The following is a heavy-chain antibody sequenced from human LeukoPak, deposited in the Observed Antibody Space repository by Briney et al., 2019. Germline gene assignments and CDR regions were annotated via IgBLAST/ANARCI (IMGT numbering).Heavy chain of an antibody. CDR2: INPSGGT. D-gene: IGHD2-2*03. Sequence: ASVKVSCKASGYTFTSYYMHWVRQAPGQGLEWIGIINPSGGTNYAQKFQGRVTVTRDTSISTAYMELSRLRYDDTAVYYCARDGYCSSTSCSGVPKIWGQGTLVTVSS. CDR3: ARDGYCSSTSCSGVPKI. J-gene: IGHJ4*02. CDR1: GYTFTSYY. V-gene: IGHV1-2*02.